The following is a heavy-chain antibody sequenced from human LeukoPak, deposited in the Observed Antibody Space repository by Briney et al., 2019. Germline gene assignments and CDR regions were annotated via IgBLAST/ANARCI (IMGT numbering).Heavy chain of an antibody. Sequence: AASVKVYCKASGYTFTGYYMNWVRQAPGQGLEWMGWINSDSGFTKYAQKFQGRVTMTRDTSITTVYMDLTRLTSDDTAVYYCARNFDMEGFDPWGPGTLGTVSS. J-gene: IGHJ5*02. CDR2: INSDSGFT. D-gene: IGHD3-9*01. CDR3: ARNFDMEGFDP. CDR1: GYTFTGYY. V-gene: IGHV1-2*02.